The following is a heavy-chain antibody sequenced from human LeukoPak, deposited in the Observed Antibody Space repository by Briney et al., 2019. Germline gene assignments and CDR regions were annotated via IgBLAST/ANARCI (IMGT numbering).Heavy chain of an antibody. CDR1: GFSVTNNY. CDR2: ISGSGGST. V-gene: IGHV3-23*01. CDR3: AKGYSSSHYYFDY. D-gene: IGHD6-13*01. J-gene: IGHJ4*02. Sequence: GGSLRLSCAASGFSVTNNYITWVRQAPGKGLEWVSAISGSGGSTYYADSVKGRFTISRDNSKNTLYLQMNSLRAEDTAVYYCAKGYSSSHYYFDYWGQGTLVTVSS.